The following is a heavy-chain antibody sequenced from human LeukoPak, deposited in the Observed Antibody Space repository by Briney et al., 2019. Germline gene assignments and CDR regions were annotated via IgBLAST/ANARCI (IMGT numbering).Heavy chain of an antibody. CDR2: INPDGGRI. CDR3: ARVGTGSWYFDL. CDR1: GFTFSNYW. Sequence: PGGSLRLSCAASGFTFSNYWMHWVRHAQGKGLVWVSRINPDGGRISYADSVQGRFTISRDNAENKVYLQMNSLRAEDTAVYYCARVGTGSWYFDLWGRGTLVTFSS. V-gene: IGHV3-74*01. D-gene: IGHD3-10*01. J-gene: IGHJ2*01.